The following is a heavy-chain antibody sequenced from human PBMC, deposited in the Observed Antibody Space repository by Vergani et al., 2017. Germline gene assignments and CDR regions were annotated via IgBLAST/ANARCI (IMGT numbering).Heavy chain of an antibody. J-gene: IGHJ4*02. Sequence: EVQLVESGGGLVKPGGSLRLSCAASGFTFSSYSMNWVHQAPGKGLEWVSSISSSSSYIYYADSVKGRFTISRDNAKNSLYLQMNSLRAEDTAVYYCASESDSSGSTPFDYWGQGTLVTVSS. CDR3: ASESDSSGSTPFDY. V-gene: IGHV3-21*01. D-gene: IGHD3-22*01. CDR1: GFTFSSYS. CDR2: ISSSSSYI.